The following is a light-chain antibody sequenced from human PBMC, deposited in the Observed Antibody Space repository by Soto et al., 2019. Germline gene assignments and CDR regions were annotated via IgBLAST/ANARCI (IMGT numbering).Light chain of an antibody. J-gene: IGLJ2*01. V-gene: IGLV2-14*01. Sequence: QSALTQPASVSGSPGQSITISCTGTSSGVGGYNYVSWYQQHPGKAPKLMIYDVSNRPSGVSNRFSGYKSGNTASLTISGLQAEDEADYYCSSYTSSSTLVVFGGGTKLTVL. CDR3: SSYTSSSTLVV. CDR1: SSGVGGYNY. CDR2: DVS.